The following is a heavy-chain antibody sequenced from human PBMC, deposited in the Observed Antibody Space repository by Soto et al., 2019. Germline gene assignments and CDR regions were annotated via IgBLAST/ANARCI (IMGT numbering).Heavy chain of an antibody. D-gene: IGHD5-12*01. CDR2: ISWNSGSI. CDR1: GFTFDDYA. Sequence: EVQLVESGGGLVQPGRSLRLSCAASGFTFDDYAMHWVRQAPGKGLEWVSGISWNSGSIGYADTVKGRFTISRNNAKNSLYLQMNSLRAEDTALYYCAKDFVVFSIVSTIGGAFAIWVHGTMVTVSS. J-gene: IGHJ3*02. CDR3: AKDFVVFSIVSTIGGAFAI. V-gene: IGHV3-9*01.